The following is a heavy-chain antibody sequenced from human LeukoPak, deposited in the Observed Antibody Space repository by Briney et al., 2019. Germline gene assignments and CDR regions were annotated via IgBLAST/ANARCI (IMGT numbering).Heavy chain of an antibody. CDR2: IRSKANSYAT. CDR3: TRRRYSGYDLYYLDY. Sequence: GGSLRLSCAASGFTFSGSAMHWVRQASGKGLEWVGRIRSKANSYATAYAASVKGRFTISRDDSKNTAYLQMNSLKTEDTAVYYCTRRRYSGYDLYYLDYWGQGTLVTVSS. V-gene: IGHV3-73*01. J-gene: IGHJ4*02. CDR1: GFTFSGSA. D-gene: IGHD5-12*01.